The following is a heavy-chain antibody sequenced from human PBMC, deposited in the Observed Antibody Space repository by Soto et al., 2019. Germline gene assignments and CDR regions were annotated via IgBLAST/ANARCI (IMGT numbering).Heavy chain of an antibody. V-gene: IGHV5-10-1*01. CDR3: ARLVRFGESASKYYGMDV. J-gene: IGHJ6*02. CDR2: IDPSDSYT. Sequence: PGESLKISCKGSGYSFTSYWISWVRQMPGKGLEWMGRIDPSDSYTNYSPSFQGHVTISADKSISTAYLQWSSLKASDTAMYYCARLVRFGESASKYYGMDVWGQGTTVTVSS. CDR1: GYSFTSYW. D-gene: IGHD3-10*01.